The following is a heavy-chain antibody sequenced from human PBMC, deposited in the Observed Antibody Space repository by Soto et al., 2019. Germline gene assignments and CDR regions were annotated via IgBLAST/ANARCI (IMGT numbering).Heavy chain of an antibody. CDR1: GGTFSGYA. Sequence: SVKVSCKASGGTFSGYAISWVRQAPGQGLEWMGGIIPIFGTANYAQKFQGRVTITAVESTSTAYMELSSLRSEDTAVYYCARGYCSGGSCYDFGYWGQGTLVTVSS. V-gene: IGHV1-69*13. CDR2: IIPIFGTA. CDR3: ARGYCSGGSCYDFGY. D-gene: IGHD2-15*01. J-gene: IGHJ4*02.